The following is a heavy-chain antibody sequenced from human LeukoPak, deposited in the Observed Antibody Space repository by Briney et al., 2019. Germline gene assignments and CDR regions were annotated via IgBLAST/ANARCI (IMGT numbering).Heavy chain of an antibody. Sequence: WASVKVSCKASGYTLTSYFIHWVRQAPGQGLEWMGIINPSDGSTSYAQKFQGRVTMTRDTSTSTVYMELSSLRSEDTAVYYCARDQDWNYAFDIWGQGTMVTVSS. CDR3: ARDQDWNYAFDI. CDR1: GYTLTSYF. CDR2: INPSDGST. D-gene: IGHD1-7*01. V-gene: IGHV1-46*01. J-gene: IGHJ3*02.